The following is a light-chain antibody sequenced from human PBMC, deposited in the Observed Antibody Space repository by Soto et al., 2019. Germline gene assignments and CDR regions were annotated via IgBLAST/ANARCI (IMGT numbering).Light chain of an antibody. CDR1: QSVSRS. J-gene: IGKJ4*01. CDR3: QQRSNR. Sequence: EIVMRQSPATLSLAPGERAVLSCRASQSVSRSLTWYQHKPGQAPRLLIYDASTRATGIPRRFSGSGSGTDFTLTISSLEPEDFAVYYCQQRSNRFGGGTKVDIK. V-gene: IGKV3-11*01. CDR2: DAS.